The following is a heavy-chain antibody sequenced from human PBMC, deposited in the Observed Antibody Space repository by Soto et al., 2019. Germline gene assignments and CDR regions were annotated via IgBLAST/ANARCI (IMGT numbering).Heavy chain of an antibody. CDR2: ISYDGSNK. Sequence: QVQLVESGGGVVQPGWSLRLSCAASGFTFSSYGMHWVRQAPGKGLEWVAVISYDGSNKYYADSVKGRFTISRDNSKNTLYLQMNSLRAEDTAVYYCAKDLGHGGRGAFDIWGQGTMVTVSS. CDR1: GFTFSSYG. J-gene: IGHJ3*02. V-gene: IGHV3-30*18. D-gene: IGHD7-27*01. CDR3: AKDLGHGGRGAFDI.